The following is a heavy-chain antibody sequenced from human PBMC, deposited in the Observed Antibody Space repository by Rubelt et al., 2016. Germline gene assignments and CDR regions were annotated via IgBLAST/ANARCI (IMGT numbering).Heavy chain of an antibody. CDR3: ARHLRWGEYFDY. J-gene: IGHJ4*02. D-gene: IGHD2-21*01. CDR1: GGSISSSSYY. Sequence: QLQLQESGPGLVKPSETLSLTCTVSGGSISSSSYYWGWIRQPPGKGLEWIGSIYYSGSTYYNPSLKSRGTISVYPSKNRFSLKLSSVTAADTAVYYCARHLRWGEYFDYWGQGTLVTVSS. V-gene: IGHV4-39*01. CDR2: IYYSGST.